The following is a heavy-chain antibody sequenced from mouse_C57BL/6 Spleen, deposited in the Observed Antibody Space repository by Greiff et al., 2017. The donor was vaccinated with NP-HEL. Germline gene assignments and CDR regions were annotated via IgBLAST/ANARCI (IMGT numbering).Heavy chain of an antibody. CDR3: ARRGPAWFAY. V-gene: IGHV5-4*03. J-gene: IGHJ3*01. CDR2: ISDGGSYT. CDR1: GFTFSSYA. Sequence: EVKLMESGGGLVKPGGSLKLSCAASGFTFSSYAMSWVRQTPEKRLEWVATISDGGSYTYYPDNVKGRFTISRDNAKNNLYLQMSHLKSEDTAMYYCARRGPAWFAYWGQGTLVTVSA. D-gene: IGHD3-3*01.